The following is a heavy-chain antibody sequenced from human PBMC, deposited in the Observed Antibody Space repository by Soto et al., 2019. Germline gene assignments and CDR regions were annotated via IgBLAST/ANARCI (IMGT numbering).Heavy chain of an antibody. CDR3: TIAPASYGPPGGFDP. V-gene: IGHV3-15*07. J-gene: IGHJ5*02. D-gene: IGHD5-18*01. Sequence: GGSLRLSCAASGFTFSNAWMNWVRQAPGKGLEWVGRIKSKTDGGTTDYAAPVKGRFTISRDDSKNTLYLQMNSLKTEDTAVYYCTIAPASYGPPGGFDPWGQGTLVTVSS. CDR2: IKSKTDGGTT. CDR1: GFTFSNAW.